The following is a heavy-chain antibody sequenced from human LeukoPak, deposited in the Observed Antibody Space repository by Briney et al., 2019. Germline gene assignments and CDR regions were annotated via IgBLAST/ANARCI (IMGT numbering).Heavy chain of an antibody. CDR1: GGSISSSSYY. J-gene: IGHJ4*02. V-gene: IGHV4-39*01. CDR2: IYYSGST. CDR3: ARHILWFGELLGFDY. D-gene: IGHD3-10*01. Sequence: PSETLSLTCAVSGGSISSSSYYWGWIRQPPGKGLEWIGSIYYSGSTYNNPSLKSRVTISVDTSKNQFSLKLSSVTAADTAVYYCARHILWFGELLGFDYWGQGTLVTVSS.